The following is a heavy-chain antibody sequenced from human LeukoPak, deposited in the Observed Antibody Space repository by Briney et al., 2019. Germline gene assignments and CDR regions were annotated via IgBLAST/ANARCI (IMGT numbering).Heavy chain of an antibody. Sequence: GGSLRLSCAASGFSFSNYAMNWVRQAPGKGLEWVSVICGNSGDTYYADSVKGRFTISRDNSKNTLYLQMNSLRAEDTAVYYCAKGPSNYDNYWGQGTLVTVSS. V-gene: IGHV3-23*01. CDR3: AKGPSNYDNY. J-gene: IGHJ4*02. CDR2: ICGNSGDT. D-gene: IGHD4-4*01. CDR1: GFSFSNYA.